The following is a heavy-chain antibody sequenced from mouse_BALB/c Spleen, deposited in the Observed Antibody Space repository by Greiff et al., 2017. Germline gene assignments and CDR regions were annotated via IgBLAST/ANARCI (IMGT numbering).Heavy chain of an antibody. Sequence: DVKLVESGGGLVKPGGSLKLSCAASGFTFSSYAMSWVRQTPEKRLEWVASISSGGSTYYPDSVKGRFTISRDNARNILYLQMSSLRSEDTAMYYCARNPITDAMDYWGQGTSVTVSS. V-gene: IGHV5-6-5*01. CDR1: GFTFSSYA. CDR2: ISSGGST. J-gene: IGHJ4*01. CDR3: ARNPITDAMDY. D-gene: IGHD1-1*01.